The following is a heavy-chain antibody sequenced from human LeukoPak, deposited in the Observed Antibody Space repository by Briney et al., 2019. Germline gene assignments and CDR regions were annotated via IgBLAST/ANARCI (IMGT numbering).Heavy chain of an antibody. V-gene: IGHV4-59*08. J-gene: IGHJ5*02. D-gene: IGHD3-22*01. Sequence: SETLSLTCTVSSGSISSSYWSWIRQSPGKGLQWIGYISDSGSTSYNPSLKSRVTISVDTSKNQFSLKLSSVTAADTAVYYCARLSYYYDSSGPGREYNWFDPWGQGTLVTVSS. CDR3: ARLSYYYDSSGPGREYNWFDP. CDR1: SGSISSSY. CDR2: ISDSGST.